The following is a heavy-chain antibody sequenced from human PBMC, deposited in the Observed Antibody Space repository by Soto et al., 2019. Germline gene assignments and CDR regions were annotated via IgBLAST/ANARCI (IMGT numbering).Heavy chain of an antibody. CDR2: ISSNGGRT. CDR3: AKYSELPYEAYLQ. Sequence: GGSLRLSCAASGFTFSVYAMSWVRQAPGKGLEWVSAISSNGGRTFYADSLRGRFTISRDNSKSALYLQMNNLRAEDTAIYYCAKYSELPYEAYLQ. D-gene: IGHD1-7*01. V-gene: IGHV3-23*01. J-gene: IGHJ1*01. CDR1: GFTFSVYA.